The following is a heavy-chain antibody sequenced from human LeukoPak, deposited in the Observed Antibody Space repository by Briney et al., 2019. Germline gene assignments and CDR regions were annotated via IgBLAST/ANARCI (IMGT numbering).Heavy chain of an antibody. V-gene: IGHV4-59*01. J-gene: IGHJ4*02. Sequence: PSETLSLTCTVSGGSISGYYWSWMRQPPGKGLEWIGYIYYSGSTNYNPSLKSRVTISVDTSKNQCSLKLSSVTAADTAVYYCARARSDLFDHWGQGTLVTVSS. CDR1: GGSISGYY. CDR3: ARARSDLFDH. CDR2: IYYSGST. D-gene: IGHD3/OR15-3a*01.